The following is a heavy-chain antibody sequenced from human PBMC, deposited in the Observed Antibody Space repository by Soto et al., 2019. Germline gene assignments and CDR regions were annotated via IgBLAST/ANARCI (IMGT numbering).Heavy chain of an antibody. CDR2: IRSKANSYAT. J-gene: IGHJ6*02. CDR1: GFTFSGSA. D-gene: IGHD2-2*01. V-gene: IGHV3-73*01. CDR3: KAVVVPAADYGMDV. Sequence: GSLRLSCAASGFTFSGSAMHWVRQASGKGLEWVGRIRSKANSYATAYAASVKGRFTISRDDPKNTAYLQMNSLKTEDTAVYYCKAVVVPAADYGMDVWGQGTTVTSP.